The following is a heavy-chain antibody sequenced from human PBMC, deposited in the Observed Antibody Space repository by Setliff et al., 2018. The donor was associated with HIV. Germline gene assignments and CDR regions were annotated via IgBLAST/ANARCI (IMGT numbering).Heavy chain of an antibody. CDR1: GGSISSYY. V-gene: IGHV4-4*07. Sequence: PSETLSLTCTVPGGSISSYYWNWIRQPAGKGLDWIGHIFTSGSAFSSGTANYSPSLKSRVTISVDISKNQFSLKLTSVTAADTAMYFCARDSPADGGNPGRFQRWGQGTLVTVSS. CDR3: ARDSPADGGNPGRFQR. J-gene: IGHJ1*01. CDR2: IFTSGSA. D-gene: IGHD2-15*01.